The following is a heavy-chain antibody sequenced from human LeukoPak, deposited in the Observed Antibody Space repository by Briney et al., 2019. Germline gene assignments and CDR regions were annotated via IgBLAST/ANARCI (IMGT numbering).Heavy chain of an antibody. Sequence: TGGSLRLSCAASGFTFGSYSMSWVRQAPGKGLEWVGRIKSKTDGGTTDYAAPVKGRFTISRDDSKNTLYLQMSSLKTEDTAVYYCTTQPVIVGATIHFDYWGQGTLVTVSS. CDR1: GFTFGSYS. CDR3: TTQPVIVGATIHFDY. V-gene: IGHV3-15*01. CDR2: IKSKTDGGTT. D-gene: IGHD1-26*01. J-gene: IGHJ4*02.